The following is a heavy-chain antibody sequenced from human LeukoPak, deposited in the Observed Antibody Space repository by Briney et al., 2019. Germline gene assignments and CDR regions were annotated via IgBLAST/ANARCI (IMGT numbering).Heavy chain of an antibody. D-gene: IGHD2-2*02. CDR3: ARDGSHDCSSTSCYTFDY. CDR2: IYTSGST. CDR1: GGSISGGSYY. V-gene: IGHV4-61*02. Sequence: PSETLSLTCTVSGGSISGGSYYWSWIRQPAGKGLEWIGRIYTSGSTNYNPSLKSRVTISVDTSKNQFSLKLSSVTAADTAVYYCARDGSHDCSSTSCYTFDYWGQGTLVTVSS. J-gene: IGHJ4*02.